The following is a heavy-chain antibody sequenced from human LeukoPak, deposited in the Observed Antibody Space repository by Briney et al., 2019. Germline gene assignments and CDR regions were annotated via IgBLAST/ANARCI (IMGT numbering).Heavy chain of an antibody. CDR1: GGSISSYY. CDR2: IYYSGST. D-gene: IGHD2-8*01. J-gene: IGHJ6*03. CDR3: ARDPWSYYYMDV. Sequence: SETLSLTCTVSGGSISSYYWSWIRQPPGKGLEWIGYIYYSGSTNYNPSLKSRVTISVDTSKNQFSPKLSSVTAADTAVYYCARDPWSYYYMDVWGKGTTVTVSS. V-gene: IGHV4-59*01.